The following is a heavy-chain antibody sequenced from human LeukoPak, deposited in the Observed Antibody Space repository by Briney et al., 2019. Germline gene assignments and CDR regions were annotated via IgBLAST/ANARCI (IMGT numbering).Heavy chain of an antibody. D-gene: IGHD3-22*01. J-gene: IGHJ4*02. CDR2: IHYTGST. V-gene: IGHV4-59*08. CDR3: ARHIGYYDSSGYHGCFDF. Sequence: SETLSLTCTVSGGSIDPYYWSWIRQPPGGGLEWIGDIHYTGSTNYNPSLKSRVTISLDTPKNQFSLRLSSVTAADTAVYYCARHIGYYDSSGYHGCFDFWGQGTLVPVSS. CDR1: GGSIDPYY.